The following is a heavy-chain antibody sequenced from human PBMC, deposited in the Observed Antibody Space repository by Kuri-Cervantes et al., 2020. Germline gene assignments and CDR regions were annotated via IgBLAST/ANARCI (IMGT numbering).Heavy chain of an antibody. V-gene: IGHV3-23*01. CDR2: ISDRGGST. D-gene: IGHD2-8*02. CDR3: AKRVGFVQVVYFDY. J-gene: IGHJ4*02. Sequence: LSLTCAASGFTFKLYVMNWVRQAPGKGLEWVSGISDRGGSTYYADPVKGRFSISRDNSKNTLYLQMNSLRAEDTAVYYCAKRVGFVQVVYFDYWGQGTLVTVSS. CDR1: GFTFKLYV.